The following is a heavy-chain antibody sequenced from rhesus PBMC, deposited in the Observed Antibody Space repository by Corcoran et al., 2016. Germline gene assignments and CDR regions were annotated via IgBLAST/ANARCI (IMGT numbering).Heavy chain of an antibody. D-gene: IGHD6S26*01. J-gene: IGHJ4*01. CDR2: ISGSMGST. V-gene: IGHV4-65*01. CDR1: GGSVSSSNW. Sequence: QVQLQESGQGLVKPSETLSLTCAVSGGSVSSSNWWSWIRQPPGKGLDWIGYISGSMGSTYYNPSLKSRVTISTDTSKNQFSLKLSSVTAADTAVYYCARDQSTGWSIGYWGQGVLVTVSS. CDR3: ARDQSTGWSIGY.